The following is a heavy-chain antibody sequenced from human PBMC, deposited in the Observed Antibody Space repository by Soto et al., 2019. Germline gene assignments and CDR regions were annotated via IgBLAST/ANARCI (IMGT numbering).Heavy chain of an antibody. V-gene: IGHV2-5*01. D-gene: IGHD5-12*01. CDR2: IYWNDDK. CDR1: GFPLSPRGVG. J-gene: IGHJ4*02. CDR3: ARPTRGREPLYCGY. Sequence: SGPTLVNTTQTLTLTCTFSGFPLSPRGVGVGWIRQPPGKALEWLALIYWNDDKRYSPSLKSRLTFTKDTSKNQVVLTVSNMDPVETASYFCARPTRGREPLYCGYWEKGTMV.